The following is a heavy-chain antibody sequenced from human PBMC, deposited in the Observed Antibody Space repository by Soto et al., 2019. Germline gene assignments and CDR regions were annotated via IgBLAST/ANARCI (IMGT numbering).Heavy chain of an antibody. J-gene: IGHJ4*02. Sequence: EVQLLDSGGGLVQPGGSLRLSCEASGFTFSNYAMNWVRQAPGKGLEWVLGISGGGDNTYYADSVKGRFTISRDNSKNTVILQMNILRAEDTAVYYCAKERLARGFDYWGQGTLVTVSS. CDR2: ISGGGDNT. V-gene: IGHV3-23*01. CDR1: GFTFSNYA. CDR3: AKERLARGFDY.